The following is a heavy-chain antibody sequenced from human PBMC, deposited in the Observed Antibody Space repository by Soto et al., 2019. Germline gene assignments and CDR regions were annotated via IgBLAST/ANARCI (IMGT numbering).Heavy chain of an antibody. D-gene: IGHD3-10*01. J-gene: IGHJ6*02. Sequence: GGFLRLSCAASGFNFSLFGMHWVRQVPGKGLEWVAVKSFDGSNTHYADSVNGRFLISRDNFKEILFLQMNNLRPEDTAVYFCAKDLTVVRGLIYYGMDVWGQGTLVTVS. CDR1: GFNFSLFG. CDR2: KSFDGSNT. V-gene: IGHV3-30*18. CDR3: AKDLTVVRGLIYYGMDV.